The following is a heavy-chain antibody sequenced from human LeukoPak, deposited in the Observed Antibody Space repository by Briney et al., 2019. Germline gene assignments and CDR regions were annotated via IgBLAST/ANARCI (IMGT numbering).Heavy chain of an antibody. CDR1: GGSFSGYY. Sequence: SETLSLTCAVYGGSFSGYYWSWIRQPPGKGLEWIGEINHSGSTNYNPSLKSRVTISVATSKTQFSLKLSSVTAAATAVYYCARRHLWFGALFYSPFDYWGQGTLVTVSS. CDR2: INHSGST. CDR3: ARRHLWFGALFYSPFDY. D-gene: IGHD3-10*01. V-gene: IGHV4-34*01. J-gene: IGHJ4*02.